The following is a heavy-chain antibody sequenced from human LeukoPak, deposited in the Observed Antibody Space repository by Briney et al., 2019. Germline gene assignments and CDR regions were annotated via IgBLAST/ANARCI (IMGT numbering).Heavy chain of an antibody. CDR1: GYTLTELS. CDR3: ARDPVVVPAAIRRPPLEIDY. J-gene: IGHJ4*02. CDR2: FDPEDGET. D-gene: IGHD2-2*01. Sequence: GASVKVSCKVSGYTLTELSMHWVRQAPGKGLEWMGGFDPEDGETIYAQKFQGRVTMTRDTSTSTVYMELSSLRSEDTAVYYCARDPVVVPAAIRRPPLEIDYWGQGTLVTVSS. V-gene: IGHV1-24*01.